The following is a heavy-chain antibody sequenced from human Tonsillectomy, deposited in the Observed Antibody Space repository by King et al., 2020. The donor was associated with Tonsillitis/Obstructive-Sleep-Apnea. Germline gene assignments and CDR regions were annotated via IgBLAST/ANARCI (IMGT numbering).Heavy chain of an antibody. Sequence: VQLVESGGGLVQPGGSLRLSCAASGFTFSDHYMDWVRQAPGKGLEGVGRTRNKANIYTTKYAASVKGSFTISRDGSENSLYLQMNSLKTEDTAVYYCARVGGILHYYSYMDVWGKGTTVTVSS. J-gene: IGHJ6*03. V-gene: IGHV3-72*01. CDR1: GFTFSDHY. CDR2: TRNKANIYTT. CDR3: ARVGGILHYYSYMDV. D-gene: IGHD3-3*01.